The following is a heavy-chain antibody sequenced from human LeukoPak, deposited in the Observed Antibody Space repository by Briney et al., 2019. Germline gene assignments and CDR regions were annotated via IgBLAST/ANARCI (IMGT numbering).Heavy chain of an antibody. CDR1: GGSISFSNW. D-gene: IGHD1-26*01. CDR2: IYHSGSA. J-gene: IGHJ2*01. Sequence: SGTLSLTCAVSGGSISFSNWWSWVRQPPGKGLEWIGEIYHSGSANYNPSLKSRVTISVDKSKNQFSLKLSSVTAADTAEYYCARWSGVVGTARGWYFDLWGRGTLVTVSS. V-gene: IGHV4-4*02. CDR3: ARWSGVVGTARGWYFDL.